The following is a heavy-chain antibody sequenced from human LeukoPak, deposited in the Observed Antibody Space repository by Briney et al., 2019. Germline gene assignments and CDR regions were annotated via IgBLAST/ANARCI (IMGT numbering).Heavy chain of an antibody. CDR1: DY. D-gene: IGHD5-18*01. CDR2: VYYTGST. Sequence: SETLSLTCTVSDYWSWIRQPPGKGLEWIGYVYYTGSTEYNPSLRSRVTISLEMSKHQFSLNLTSVTAADTAVYYCATLGYSYGTDYWGQGTLVTVSS. CDR3: ATLGYSYGTDY. V-gene: IGHV4-59*08. J-gene: IGHJ4*02.